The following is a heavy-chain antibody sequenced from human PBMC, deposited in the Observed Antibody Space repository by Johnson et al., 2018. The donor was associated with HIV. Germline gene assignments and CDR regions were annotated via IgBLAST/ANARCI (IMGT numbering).Heavy chain of an antibody. J-gene: IGHJ3*02. CDR2: ISGSGGST. D-gene: IGHD3-3*01. V-gene: IGHV3-23*04. CDR1: GFTFSSYA. CDR3: TRDTYFSDAFDI. Sequence: MQLVESGGGLVQPGGSLRLSCAASGFTFSSYAMSWVRQAPGKGLEWVSAISGSGGSTYYADSVKGRFTISRDNSKNTLYLQMNSLRSEDTAVYYCTRDTYFSDAFDIWGQGTMVTVFS.